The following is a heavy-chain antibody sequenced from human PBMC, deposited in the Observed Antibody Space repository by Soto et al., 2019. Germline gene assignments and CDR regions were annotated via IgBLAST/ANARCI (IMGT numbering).Heavy chain of an antibody. J-gene: IGHJ4*02. V-gene: IGHV3-30-3*01. Sequence: VAVISYDGSNKYYADSVKGRFTISRDNSKNTLYLQMNSLRAEDTAVYYCAREVVGASHFDYWGQGTLVTVSS. D-gene: IGHD1-26*01. CDR2: ISYDGSNK. CDR3: AREVVGASHFDY.